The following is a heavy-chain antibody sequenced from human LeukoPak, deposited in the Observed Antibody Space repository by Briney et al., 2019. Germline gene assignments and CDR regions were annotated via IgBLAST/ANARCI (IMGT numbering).Heavy chain of an antibody. CDR1: GGSISSSSYY. CDR2: IYYSGST. J-gene: IGHJ6*03. V-gene: IGHV4-39*07. Sequence: PSETLSLTCTVSGGSISSSSYYWGWIRQPPGTGLEWIGSIYYSGSTYYNPSLKSRVTISVDTSKNQFSLKLNSVTAADTAVYYCASGGWPHYYYYMDVWGKGTTVTISS. D-gene: IGHD3-16*01. CDR3: ASGGWPHYYYYMDV.